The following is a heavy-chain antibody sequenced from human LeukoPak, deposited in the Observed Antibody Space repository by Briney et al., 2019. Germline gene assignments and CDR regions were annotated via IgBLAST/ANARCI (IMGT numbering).Heavy chain of an antibody. CDR3: ARREWLVRRLDY. CDR2: INAGNGNT. CDR1: GYTFTSYA. J-gene: IGHJ4*02. V-gene: IGHV1-3*01. Sequence: ASVKVSCKASGYTFTSYAMHWVRQAPGQRLEWMGWINAGNGNTKYSQKFQGRVTITRDTSASTAYMELSSLRFEDTAVYYCARREWLVRRLDYWGQGTLVTVSS. D-gene: IGHD6-19*01.